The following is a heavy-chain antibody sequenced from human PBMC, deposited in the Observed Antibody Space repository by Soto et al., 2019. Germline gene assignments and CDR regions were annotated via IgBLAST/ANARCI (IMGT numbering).Heavy chain of an antibody. CDR1: GYTFTSYA. Sequence: QVQLVQSGAEVKKPGASVKVSCKASGYTFTSYAMHWVRQAPGQRLEWMGWINAGNGNTKYSQKFQGRVTITRDTSASTAHMELSSLRSEDTAVYYCARGGLALMDVWGQGTMVTVSS. CDR2: INAGNGNT. CDR3: ARGGLALMDV. D-gene: IGHD3-16*01. V-gene: IGHV1-3*01. J-gene: IGHJ6*02.